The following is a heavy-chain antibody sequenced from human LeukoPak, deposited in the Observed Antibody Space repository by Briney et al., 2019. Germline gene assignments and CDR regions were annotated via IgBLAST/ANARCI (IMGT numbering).Heavy chain of an antibody. J-gene: IGHJ4*02. D-gene: IGHD3-9*01. Sequence: SETLSLTCAVYGGSFSGYYWSWIRQPPGKGLEWIGEINHSGSTNYNPSLKSRVTISVDTSKNQFSLKLSSVTAADTAVYYCARDGLRYFDYWGQGTLVTVSS. V-gene: IGHV4-34*01. CDR3: ARDGLRYFDY. CDR1: GGSFSGYY. CDR2: INHSGST.